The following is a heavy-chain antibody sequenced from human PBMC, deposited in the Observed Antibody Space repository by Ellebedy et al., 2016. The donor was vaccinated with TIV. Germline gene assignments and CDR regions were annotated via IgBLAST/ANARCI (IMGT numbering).Heavy chain of an antibody. CDR2: ISNTGSRT. V-gene: IGHV3-23*01. J-gene: IGHJ4*02. D-gene: IGHD3-22*01. CDR1: GFTFSSYA. Sequence: PGGSLRLSCAASGFTFSSYAMSWVRQAPGKGLEWVSTISNTGSRTYYADSVEGRITISRDTSKKTLYLQMNSLRAEDTAIYYCAKGRGGGSDSSAPRYYFDYWGLGTLVTVSS. CDR3: AKGRGGGSDSSAPRYYFDY.